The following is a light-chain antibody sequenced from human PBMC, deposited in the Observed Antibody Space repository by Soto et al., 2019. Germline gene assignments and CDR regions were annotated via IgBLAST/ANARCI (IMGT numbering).Light chain of an antibody. V-gene: IGLV7-43*01. CDR1: TGAVTRGYY. J-gene: IGLJ2*01. Sequence: QAVVTQEPSLTVSPGGTVTLTCATSTGAVTRGYYPNWFQQKPGQAPRALIYSTNKKHSWTPARFSGSLLGGKAALTLSAVQPEDEADYCCLLYYGGQVGVFGGGTKLTVL. CDR2: STN. CDR3: LLYYGGQVGV.